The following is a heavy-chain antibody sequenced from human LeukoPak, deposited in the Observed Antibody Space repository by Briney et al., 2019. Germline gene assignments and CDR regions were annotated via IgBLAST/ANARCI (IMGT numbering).Heavy chain of an antibody. V-gene: IGHV1-18*01. CDR3: ARRPPNYYDSSGYLYYYYYGMDV. CDR2: ISAYNGNT. CDR1: GYTFTSYG. J-gene: IGHJ6*02. Sequence: ASVKVPCKASGYTFTSYGISWVRQAPGQGLEWMGWISAYNGNTNYAQKLQGRVTMTTDTSTSTAYMELRSLRSDDTAVYYCARRPPNYYDSSGYLYYYYYGMDVWGQGTTVTVSS. D-gene: IGHD3-22*01.